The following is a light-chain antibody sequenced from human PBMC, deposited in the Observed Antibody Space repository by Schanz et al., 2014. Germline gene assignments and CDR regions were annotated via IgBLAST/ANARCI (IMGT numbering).Light chain of an antibody. CDR1: QSVSSNY. CDR2: DAS. Sequence: EIVLTQSPGTLSLSPGERATLSCRASQSVSSNYLAWYQQKPGQAPRLLIYDASNRATGIPARFSGSGSGTDFTLTISSLEPEDFAVYYCQQRSNWPPYTFGQGTKLEIK. J-gene: IGKJ2*01. V-gene: IGKV3-11*01. CDR3: QQRSNWPPYT.